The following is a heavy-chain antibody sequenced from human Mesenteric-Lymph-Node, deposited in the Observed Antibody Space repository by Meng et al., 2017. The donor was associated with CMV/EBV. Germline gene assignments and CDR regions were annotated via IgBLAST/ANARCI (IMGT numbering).Heavy chain of an antibody. V-gene: IGHV3-11*04. Sequence: CAASGFTFSDYYMGWIRQAPGKGLEWVSYISSSGSTIYYADSVKGRFTISRDNAKNSLYLQMNSLRAEDTAVYYCARDTLDSSGHYLNWGQGTLVTVSS. CDR1: GFTFSDYY. D-gene: IGHD3-22*01. CDR3: ARDTLDSSGHYLN. CDR2: ISSSGSTI. J-gene: IGHJ4*02.